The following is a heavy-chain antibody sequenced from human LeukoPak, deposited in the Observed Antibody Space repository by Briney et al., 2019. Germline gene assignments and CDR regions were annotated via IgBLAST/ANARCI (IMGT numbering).Heavy chain of an antibody. Sequence: PGGSLRLSCAASGFTFSSYSMNWVRQAPGKGLEWVSSISSSSSYIYYADSVKGRFTISRDNAKNSLYLQMNSLRAEDTAVYYCAKGGTSALYYYYGMDVWGQGTTVTVSS. CDR2: ISSSSSYI. CDR1: GFTFSSYS. J-gene: IGHJ6*02. CDR3: AKGGTSALYYYYGMDV. V-gene: IGHV3-21*04. D-gene: IGHD2-2*01.